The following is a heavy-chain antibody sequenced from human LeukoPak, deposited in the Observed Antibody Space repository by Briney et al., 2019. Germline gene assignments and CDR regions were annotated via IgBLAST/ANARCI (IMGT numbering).Heavy chain of an antibody. CDR3: ARVNTMVRGVIKYYGMDV. D-gene: IGHD3-10*01. J-gene: IGHJ6*02. CDR1: GGSISSGDYY. CDR2: IYYSGST. V-gene: IGHV4-30-4*01. Sequence: SQTLSLTCTVSGGSISSGDYYWSWIRQPPGKGLEWIGYIYYSGSTYYNPSLKSRVTISVDTSKNQFSLKLSSVTAADTAVYYCARVNTMVRGVIKYYGMDVWGQGTPVTVSS.